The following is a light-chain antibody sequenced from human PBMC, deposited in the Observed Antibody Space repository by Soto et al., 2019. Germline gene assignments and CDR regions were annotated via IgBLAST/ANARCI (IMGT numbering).Light chain of an antibody. J-gene: IGLJ2*01. CDR2: EVS. CDR3: SSYTGSSALV. V-gene: IGLV2-14*01. Sequence: QSALTQPASVSGSPGQSITISCTGTSSDVGYNYVSWYQHHPGKAPKLIIYEVSNRPSGVSNRFSGSKSGNTVSLTISGLQAEDEADYHCSSYTGSSALVFGGGTKLTVL. CDR1: SSDVGYNY.